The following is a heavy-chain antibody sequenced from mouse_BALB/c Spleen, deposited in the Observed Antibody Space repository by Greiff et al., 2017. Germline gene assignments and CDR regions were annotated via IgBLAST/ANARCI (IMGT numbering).Heavy chain of an antibody. J-gene: IGHJ4*01. CDR3: ARHEDYYAVDY. CDR2: ISSGGSYT. V-gene: IGHV5-6*01. CDR1: GFTFSSYG. Sequence: EVHLVESGGDLVKPGGSLKLSCAASGFTFSSYGMSWVRQTPDKRLEWVATISSGGSYTYYPDSVKGRFTISRDNAKNTLYLQMSSLKSEDTAMYYCARHEDYYAVDYWGQGTSLTVSS.